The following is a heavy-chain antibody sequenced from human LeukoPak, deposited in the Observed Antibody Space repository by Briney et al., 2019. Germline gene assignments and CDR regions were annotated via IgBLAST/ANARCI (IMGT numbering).Heavy chain of an antibody. CDR1: GFTFSSYA. Sequence: PGRSLRLSCAASGFTFSSYAMHWVRQAPGKGLEWVAVISYDGSNKYYADSVKGRFTISRDNSKNTLYLQMNSLRAEDTAVYYCASPYTAMDLTDYWGQGTLVTVSS. CDR2: ISYDGSNK. D-gene: IGHD5-18*01. CDR3: ASPYTAMDLTDY. V-gene: IGHV3-30-3*01. J-gene: IGHJ4*02.